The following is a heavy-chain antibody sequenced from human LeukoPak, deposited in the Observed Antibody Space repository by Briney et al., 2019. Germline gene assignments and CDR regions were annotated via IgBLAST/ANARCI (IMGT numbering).Heavy chain of an antibody. CDR2: IYYSGST. CDR1: GGSISSYY. J-gene: IGHJ3*02. D-gene: IGHD3-22*01. Sequence: SETLSLTCTVSGGSISSYYWSWIRQPPGKGLEWIGYIYYSGSTNYNPSLKSRVTISVDTSKNQFSLKLSSVTAADTAVYYCARDKGYYDSSGAFDIWGQGTMVTVSS. V-gene: IGHV4-59*01. CDR3: ARDKGYYDSSGAFDI.